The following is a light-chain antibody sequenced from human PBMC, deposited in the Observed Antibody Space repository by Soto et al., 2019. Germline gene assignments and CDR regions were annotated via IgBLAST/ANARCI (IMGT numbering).Light chain of an antibody. V-gene: IGKV3-11*01. CDR2: DAS. Sequence: EIVLTQSPATLSLSPGERATLSCRASQSVSGNLAWYQHKPGQAPRLLIYDASNRATGIPARFCGSGSGTDFTLTISSLEPEDFAVYYCQQRSNWWTFGQGTKVEI. CDR3: QQRSNWWT. J-gene: IGKJ1*01. CDR1: QSVSGN.